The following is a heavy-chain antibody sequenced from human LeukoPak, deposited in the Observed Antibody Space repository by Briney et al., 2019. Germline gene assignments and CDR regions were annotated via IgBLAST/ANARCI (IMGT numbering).Heavy chain of an antibody. CDR2: IYPADSYT. CDR3: ARQGRATGFDI. V-gene: IGHV5-51*01. CDR1: GYKFTSYW. D-gene: IGHD1-1*01. J-gene: IGHJ3*02. Sequence: GESLKIFCQGFGYKFTSYWIAWVRQLPGKGVEWMGRIYPADSYTRFSPAFRGQVSISAHKSLSNAYLQWPSLKTSDTATYYCARQGRATGFDIWGQGTLVTVSS.